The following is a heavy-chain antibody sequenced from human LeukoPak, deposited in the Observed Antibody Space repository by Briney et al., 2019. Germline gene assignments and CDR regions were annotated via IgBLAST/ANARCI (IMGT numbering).Heavy chain of an antibody. CDR3: ARGSRYYDYVWGSYRYLAGHNWLDP. CDR1: GYTFTSYD. J-gene: IGHJ5*02. D-gene: IGHD3-16*02. Sequence: ASVKVSCKASGYTFTSYDINWVRQATGQGLEWRGWMNPNRGNTGYAQKFQGRVTRTKNTSISTAYMELSSLRSEDTAVYYCARGSRYYDYVWGSYRYLAGHNWLDPWGQGTLVTVSS. V-gene: IGHV1-8*01. CDR2: MNPNRGNT.